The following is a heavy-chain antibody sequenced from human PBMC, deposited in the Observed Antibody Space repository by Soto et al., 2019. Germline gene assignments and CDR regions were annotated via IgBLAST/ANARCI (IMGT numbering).Heavy chain of an antibody. CDR1: GGTFSSYA. CDR2: IIPIFGTA. D-gene: IGHD6-6*01. Sequence: ASVKVSCKASGGTFSSYAISWVRQAPGQGLEWMGGIIPIFGTANYAQKFQGRVTITADESTSTAYMELSSLRSEDTAVYYCARDKMGLTDSSSEHYYYYMDVWGKGTTVTVSS. J-gene: IGHJ6*03. V-gene: IGHV1-69*13. CDR3: ARDKMGLTDSSSEHYYYYMDV.